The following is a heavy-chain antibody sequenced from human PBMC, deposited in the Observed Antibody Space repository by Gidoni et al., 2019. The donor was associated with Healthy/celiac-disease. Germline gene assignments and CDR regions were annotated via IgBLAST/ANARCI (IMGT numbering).Heavy chain of an antibody. D-gene: IGHD1-7*01. J-gene: IGHJ4*02. CDR2: ISYGGSNK. V-gene: IGHV3-30*18. Sequence: QVQLVESGGGVVQPGRSLRLSCAASGFTFSSYGMQWGRQAPGKGLEWVAVISYGGSNKYYADSVKGRFTISRDNSKNTLYLQMNSLRAEDTAVYYCAKDGGANWNYAGARGYFDYWGQGTLVTVSS. CDR1: GFTFSSYG. CDR3: AKDGGANWNYAGARGYFDY.